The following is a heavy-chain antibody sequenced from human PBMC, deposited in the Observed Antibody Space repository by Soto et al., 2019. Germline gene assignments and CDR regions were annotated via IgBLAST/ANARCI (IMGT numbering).Heavy chain of an antibody. CDR2: INAGNGNT. D-gene: IGHD6-19*01. CDR1: GYTFTSYA. V-gene: IGHV1-3*01. CDR3: ARSRVSNSSGWYDHYFDY. Sequence: ASVKVSCKASGYTFTSYAMHWVRQAPGQRLEWMGWINAGNGNTKYSQKFQGRVTITRDTSASTAYMELSSLRSEDTAVYYCARSRVSNSSGWYDHYFDYCGPGTLVTV. J-gene: IGHJ4*02.